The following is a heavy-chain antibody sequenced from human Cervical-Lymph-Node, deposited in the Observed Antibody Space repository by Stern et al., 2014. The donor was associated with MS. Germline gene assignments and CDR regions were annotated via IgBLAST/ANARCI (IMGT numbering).Heavy chain of an antibody. CDR3: ARGDRYDFWSADRFDY. CDR1: GYTFTSYG. D-gene: IGHD3-3*01. J-gene: IGHJ4*02. Sequence: VQLVESGAEVKKPGASVKVSCKASGYTFTSYGISWVRQAPGQGLEWLGWISAYNGNTNYAQKRQGRVTMTTDTSTSTAYMELRSLRSDDTAVYYCARGDRYDFWSADRFDYWGQGTLVTVSS. V-gene: IGHV1-18*01. CDR2: ISAYNGNT.